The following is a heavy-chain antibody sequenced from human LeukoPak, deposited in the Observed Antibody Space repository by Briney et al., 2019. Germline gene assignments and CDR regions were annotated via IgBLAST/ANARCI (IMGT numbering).Heavy chain of an antibody. CDR2: IYSGGST. Sequence: GGSLRLSCAASGFTVSSNYMSWVRQAPGKGLEWVSVIYSGGSTCYADSVKGRFTISRDNSKNTLYLQMNSLRAEDTAVYYCARDAYGYFDYWGQGTLVTVSS. CDR1: GFTVSSNY. CDR3: ARDAYGYFDY. J-gene: IGHJ4*02. D-gene: IGHD3-10*01. V-gene: IGHV3-53*01.